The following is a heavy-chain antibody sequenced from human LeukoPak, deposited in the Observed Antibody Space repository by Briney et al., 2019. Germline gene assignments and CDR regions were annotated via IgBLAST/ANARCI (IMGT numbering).Heavy chain of an antibody. V-gene: IGHV3-7*01. J-gene: IGHJ3*02. CDR1: GFPFNSYW. CDR2: IKQDGSEK. CDR3: ARSGNYYDSSGYLDAFDI. Sequence: GGSLSLSCAASGFPFNSYWMSWVRQAPGKGLEWVANIKQDGSEKYYVDSVKGRFNISRDNAKNSLYLQMNSLRAEDTAVYYCARSGNYYDSSGYLDAFDIWGQGTMVTVSS. D-gene: IGHD3-22*01.